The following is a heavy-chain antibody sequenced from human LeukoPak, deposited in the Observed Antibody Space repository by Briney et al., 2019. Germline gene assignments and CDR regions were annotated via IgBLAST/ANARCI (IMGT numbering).Heavy chain of an antibody. Sequence: PSETLSLTCTVSRASVGSSSLYCGWIRQPPGKGLEWIGSTYYTGTTYHNPSLKSRVTLSGDTSKNQVSLKLTSVTAADTGVYYCARHWAIIAVGASVDGPDAFDIWGQGTVVTVSS. J-gene: IGHJ3*02. CDR2: TYYTGTT. CDR1: RASVGSSSLY. V-gene: IGHV4-39*01. D-gene: IGHD2-15*01. CDR3: ARHWAIIAVGASVDGPDAFDI.